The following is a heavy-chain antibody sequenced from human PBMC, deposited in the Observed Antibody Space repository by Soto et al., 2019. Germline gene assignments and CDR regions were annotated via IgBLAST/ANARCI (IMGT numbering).Heavy chain of an antibody. D-gene: IGHD2-21*01. V-gene: IGHV4-34*01. CDR2: INHSGST. Sequence: QVQLQQWGAGLLKPSETLSLTCAVYGGSFSGYYLSWIRQPPGKGLEWIGEINHSGSTNYNPSLKSRVTISVDTSKNQFSLKLSSVTAADTAVYYCARVIPEVYYYYMDVWGKGTTVTVSS. CDR1: GGSFSGYY. CDR3: ARVIPEVYYYYMDV. J-gene: IGHJ6*03.